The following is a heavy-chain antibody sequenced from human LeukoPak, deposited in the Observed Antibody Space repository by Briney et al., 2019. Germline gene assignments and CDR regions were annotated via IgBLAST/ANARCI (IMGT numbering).Heavy chain of an antibody. CDR2: INPSGGST. V-gene: IGHV1-46*01. D-gene: IGHD4-17*01. Sequence: ASVKVSCKASGYTFTSYYMHWVRQAPGQGLEWMGIINPSGGSTSYAQKFQGRVTMTRDTSTSTVYMELSSLRSEDTAVYYCARVGPSTVTTVGSESFLYYWGQGTLVTVSS. CDR3: ARVGPSTVTTVGSESFLYY. J-gene: IGHJ4*02. CDR1: GYTFTSYY.